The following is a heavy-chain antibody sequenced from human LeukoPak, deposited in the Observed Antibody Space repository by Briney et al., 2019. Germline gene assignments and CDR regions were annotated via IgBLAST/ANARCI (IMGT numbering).Heavy chain of an antibody. CDR3: ARVGDSSGYYFDY. CDR1: GFTLSSYS. V-gene: IGHV3-21*05. Sequence: GGSLRLSCAASGFTLSSYSMNWVRQAPGKGLEWVSYISSSSSIIYYADSVKGRFTISRDNAKNSLYLQMNSLRAEDTAVYYCARVGDSSGYYFDYWGQGTLVTVSS. D-gene: IGHD3-22*01. CDR2: ISSSSSII. J-gene: IGHJ4*02.